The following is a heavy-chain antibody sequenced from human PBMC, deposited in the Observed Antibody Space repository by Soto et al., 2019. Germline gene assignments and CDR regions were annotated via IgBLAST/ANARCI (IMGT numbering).Heavy chain of an antibody. CDR3: ARDYDARVDP. D-gene: IGHD3-3*01. Sequence: SETLSLTCTVSGGSISSYYWSWIRQPPGKGLEWIGYIYYSGSTNYNPSLRGRLTISVDTSKNQFSLKLSSMTAADTAVYYCARDYDARVDPWGQGTLVT. V-gene: IGHV4-59*12. CDR2: IYYSGST. J-gene: IGHJ5*02. CDR1: GGSISSYY.